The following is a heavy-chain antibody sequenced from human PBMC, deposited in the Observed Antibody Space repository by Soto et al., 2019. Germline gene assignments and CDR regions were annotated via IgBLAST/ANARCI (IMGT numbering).Heavy chain of an antibody. CDR1: GYTFTYRY. J-gene: IGHJ3*02. Sequence: SVKVSCKASGYTFTYRYLHWVRQAPGQALEWMGWITPFNGNTNYAQKFQDRVTITRDRSMSTAYMELSSLRSEDTAMYYCASTTVTTKGRSSHDAFDIWGQGTMVTVSS. CDR3: ASTTVTTKGRSSHDAFDI. V-gene: IGHV1-45*02. D-gene: IGHD4-17*01. CDR2: ITPFNGNT.